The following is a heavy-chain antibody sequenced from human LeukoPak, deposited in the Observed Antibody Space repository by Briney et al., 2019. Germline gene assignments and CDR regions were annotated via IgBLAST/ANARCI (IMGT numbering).Heavy chain of an antibody. CDR2: IYYSGST. V-gene: IGHV4-59*01. CDR1: GGSISSSF. J-gene: IGHJ2*01. CDR3: AKESNSSDNWYFDL. D-gene: IGHD2/OR15-2a*01. Sequence: LSETLSLTCTVSGGSISSSFWSWIRQPPGKGLEWIGYIYYSGSTNYNPSLKSRVTISVDTSKNQFSLRLSSVTAADTAVYYCAKESNSSDNWYFDLWGRGTLVTVSS.